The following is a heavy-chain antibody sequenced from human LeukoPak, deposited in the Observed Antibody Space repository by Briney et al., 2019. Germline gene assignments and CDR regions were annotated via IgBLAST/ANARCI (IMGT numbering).Heavy chain of an antibody. CDR2: IKQDGSDK. CDR3: ARGRWGFDY. CDR1: GFTFSNAW. V-gene: IGHV3-7*01. D-gene: IGHD3-16*01. Sequence: GGSLRLSCAASGFTFSNAWMTWVRQAPGKGLEWVANIKQDGSDKDYVDPVKGRFTISRDNAKNSLYLQMNSLRAEDTAVYYCARGRWGFDYWGQGTLVTVSS. J-gene: IGHJ4*02.